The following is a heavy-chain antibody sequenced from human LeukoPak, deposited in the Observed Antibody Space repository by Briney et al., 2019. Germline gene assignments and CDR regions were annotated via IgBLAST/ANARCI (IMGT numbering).Heavy chain of an antibody. D-gene: IGHD2-15*01. V-gene: IGHV1-69*05. CDR1: GGTFSSYA. CDR3: ARSMALTPQGYCSGGSCYSFDY. CDR2: FNPIFGTG. Sequence: GASVKVSCKASGGTFSSYAISWVRQAPGPGLEWMGGFNPIFGTGNYAQKFQGRVTITTDESTSTAYMELSSLRSEDTAVYYCARSMALTPQGYCSGGSCYSFDYWGQGTLVTVSS. J-gene: IGHJ4*02.